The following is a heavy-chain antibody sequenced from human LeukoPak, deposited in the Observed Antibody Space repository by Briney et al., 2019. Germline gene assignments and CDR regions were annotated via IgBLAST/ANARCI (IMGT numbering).Heavy chain of an antibody. CDR3: ARVGCSNSYCYVRGMDY. J-gene: IGHJ4*02. D-gene: IGHD3-10*02. V-gene: IGHV4-4*07. CDR2: IYSSGST. CDR1: GGSMTNYY. Sequence: SETLSLTCTVSGGSMTNYYWSWIRQPAGRGLEWVGRIYSSGSTNYNPSLKSRVTISVDTSKNQFSLHLSSVTAADTAVYYCARVGCSNSYCYVRGMDYWGQGTLVTVSS.